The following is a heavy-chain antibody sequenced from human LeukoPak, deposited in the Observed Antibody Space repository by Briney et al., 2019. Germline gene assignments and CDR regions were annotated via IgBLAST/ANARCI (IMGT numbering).Heavy chain of an antibody. D-gene: IGHD3-9*01. CDR2: ISAYNGNT. CDR3: ARVPPLVLRYFDWLSYFDY. CDR1: GYTFTRYG. J-gene: IGHJ4*02. V-gene: IGHV1-18*04. Sequence: ASVEVSCKASGYTFTRYGISWVRQAPGQGLEWMGWISAYNGNTNYAQKLQGRVTMTTDTSTSTAYMELRSLRSDDTAVYYCARVPPLVLRYFDWLSYFDYWGQGTLVTVSS.